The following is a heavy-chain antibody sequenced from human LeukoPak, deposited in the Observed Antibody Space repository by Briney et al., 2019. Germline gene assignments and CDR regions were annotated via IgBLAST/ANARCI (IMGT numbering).Heavy chain of an antibody. CDR1: VFSFSTHG. CDR2: IRYDESNE. V-gene: IGHV3-30*02. D-gene: IGHD3-22*01. J-gene: IGHJ3*02. Sequence: GGSLRLSCAASVFSFSTHGMHWVRQAPGKGLEWLAFIRYDESNEYYAESVKGRFTISRDNSKNTLYLQMNSLRAEDTAVYYCAKVFHASGDYYDSRDAFDIWGQGTMVTVSS. CDR3: AKVFHASGDYYDSRDAFDI.